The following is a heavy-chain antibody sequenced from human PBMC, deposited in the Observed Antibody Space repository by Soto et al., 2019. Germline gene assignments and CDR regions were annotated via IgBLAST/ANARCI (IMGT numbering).Heavy chain of an antibody. Sequence: GGSLRLSXAASGFTFSDYFMSWIRQAPGKGLECVSYITSSSAIYYSDSVKGRFTISRDNAKNSLFLQMNSLRAEDTAVYYCARDWNSNDWGQGTLVTVSS. CDR1: GFTFSDYF. V-gene: IGHV3-11*01. CDR2: ITSSSAI. D-gene: IGHD1-7*01. J-gene: IGHJ4*02. CDR3: ARDWNSND.